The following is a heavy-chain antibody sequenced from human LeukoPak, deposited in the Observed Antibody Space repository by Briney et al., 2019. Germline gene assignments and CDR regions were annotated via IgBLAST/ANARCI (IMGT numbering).Heavy chain of an antibody. CDR1: GGSISSSSYY. CDR3: ARQNYDFWSGYSSYYMDV. V-gene: IGHV4-39*01. Sequence: SETLSLTCTVSGGSISSSSYYWGWIRQPPGKGLEWIGSIYYSGSTYYNPSLKSRVTISVDTSKNQFSLKLSSVTAADTAVYYCARQNYDFWSGYSSYYMDVWGKGTTVTVSS. J-gene: IGHJ6*03. D-gene: IGHD3-3*01. CDR2: IYYSGST.